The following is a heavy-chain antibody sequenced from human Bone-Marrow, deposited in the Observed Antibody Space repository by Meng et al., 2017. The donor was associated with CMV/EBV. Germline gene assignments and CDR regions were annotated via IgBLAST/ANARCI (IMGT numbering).Heavy chain of an antibody. Sequence: GESLKISCAASGFTVSSNYMSWVRQAPGKGLEWVSVIYSGGSTYYADSVKGRFTISRDNSKNTLYLQMNSLRAEDTAVYYCAKDGPRCSSTSCYRRIYDYYYGMDVWGQGTTVTVSS. CDR2: IYSGGST. D-gene: IGHD2-2*02. CDR1: GFTVSSNY. CDR3: AKDGPRCSSTSCYRRIYDYYYGMDV. V-gene: IGHV3-53*05. J-gene: IGHJ6*02.